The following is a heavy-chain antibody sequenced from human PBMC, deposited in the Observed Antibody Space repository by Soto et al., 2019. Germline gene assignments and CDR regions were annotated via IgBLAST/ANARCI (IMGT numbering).Heavy chain of an antibody. D-gene: IGHD2-15*01. CDR2: ISRSGGGT. CDR1: RFTFSHYA. J-gene: IGHJ1*01. Sequence: EVQLSESGGRLVQPGGSLRLSCAASRFTFSHYAMTWVRQAPGKGLQWVSGISRSGGGTYYADSVKGRFTISRDNSKDILFLQMDSLRAEDTAIYYCARVNWGYCSGDSRPLGSEYFQYWGQGTLVTVSS. CDR3: ARVNWGYCSGDSRPLGSEYFQY. V-gene: IGHV3-23*01.